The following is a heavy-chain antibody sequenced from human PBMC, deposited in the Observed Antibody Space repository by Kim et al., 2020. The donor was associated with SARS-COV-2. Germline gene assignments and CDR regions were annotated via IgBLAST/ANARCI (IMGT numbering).Heavy chain of an antibody. V-gene: IGHV1-18*01. Sequence: ASVKVSCEASGYTFNNYGISWVRQAPGQGLEWVGWISAENGDINFAQKFQGRVAMTTDASTSTAYMEMWSLTSDDTAVYYCARDYSEHSDISGYYRILDYWGQGSLVTVSS. CDR2: ISAENGDI. CDR1: GYTFNNYG. J-gene: IGHJ4*02. CDR3: ARDYSEHSDISGYYRILDY. D-gene: IGHD3-22*01.